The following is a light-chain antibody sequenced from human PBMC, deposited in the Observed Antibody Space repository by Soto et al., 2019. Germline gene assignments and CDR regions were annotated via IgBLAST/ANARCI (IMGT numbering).Light chain of an antibody. Sequence: DIQMTQSPSTLPASVGDRVTITCRANQSISTWLAWYQQKPGKAPNLLIYKASRLETGVPSRFSGSGSGTEFTLTIHFLQPDDFATYYCQQYNSYSPLTFGGGTKVEIK. CDR2: KAS. CDR1: QSISTW. J-gene: IGKJ4*01. CDR3: QQYNSYSPLT. V-gene: IGKV1-5*03.